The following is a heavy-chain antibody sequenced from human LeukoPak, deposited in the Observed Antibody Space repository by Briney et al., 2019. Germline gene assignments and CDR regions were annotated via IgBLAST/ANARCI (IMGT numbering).Heavy chain of an antibody. D-gene: IGHD2-2*01. Sequence: SETLSLTCTVSGGSISSGIYYWGWIRQPPGKGLEWIGSIYYSGSTYYNPSLKSRVTISVDTSKNQFSPKLKSVTAADMAVYYCARLADCSSTSCYDHWGQGTLVTVSS. CDR1: GGSISSGIYY. J-gene: IGHJ4*02. V-gene: IGHV4-39*01. CDR2: IYYSGST. CDR3: ARLADCSSTSCYDH.